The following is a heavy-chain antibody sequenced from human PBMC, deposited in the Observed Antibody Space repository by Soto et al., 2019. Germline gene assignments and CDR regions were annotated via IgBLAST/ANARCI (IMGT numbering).Heavy chain of an antibody. CDR1: GGSFTGYV. J-gene: IGHJ4*02. Sequence: NPSDTLSLTCDVSGGSFTGYVCNWIRQSPGKGLEWIGEISYSGRTSYNPSLKPRVTVSVDTARTQFSLNLTSVTDADTAFYYCARGYGYFRQWGQGVLVTVSS. CDR2: ISYSGRT. D-gene: IGHD3-22*01. CDR3: ARGYGYFRQ. V-gene: IGHV4-34*01.